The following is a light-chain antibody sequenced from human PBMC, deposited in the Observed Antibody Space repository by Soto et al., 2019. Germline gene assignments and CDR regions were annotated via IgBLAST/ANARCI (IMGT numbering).Light chain of an antibody. Sequence: QSVLTQPPSASGTPGQRVTISCSGSSSNIGSKPVNWYQQLSGAAPKLLIHNTNQRPSGVPDRFSGSKSGTSASLAISGLQSDDEAHYYCAAWDDSLNGLVFGGGTKLTVL. J-gene: IGLJ2*01. CDR2: NTN. CDR1: SSNIGSKP. V-gene: IGLV1-44*01. CDR3: AAWDDSLNGLV.